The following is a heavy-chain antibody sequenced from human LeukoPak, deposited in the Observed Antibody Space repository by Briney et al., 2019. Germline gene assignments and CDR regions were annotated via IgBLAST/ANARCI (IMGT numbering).Heavy chain of an antibody. CDR1: GGSISSYY. V-gene: IGHV4-59*01. D-gene: IGHD2-2*01. CDR3: ARGCSSTSCWNWFDP. Sequence: PSETLSLTCTVSGGSISSYYWSWLRQPPGKGLEWIGYIYYSGSTNYNPSLKSRVTISVDTFKNQFSLKLSSVTAADTAVYYCARGCSSTSCWNWFDPWGQGTLVTVSS. CDR2: IYYSGST. J-gene: IGHJ5*02.